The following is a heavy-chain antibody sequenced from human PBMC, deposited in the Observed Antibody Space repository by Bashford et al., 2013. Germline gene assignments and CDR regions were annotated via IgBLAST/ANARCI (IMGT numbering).Heavy chain of an antibody. V-gene: IGHV3-74*01. D-gene: IGHD6-13*01. Sequence: GGSLRLSCAASGFPFNIYWMYWVRQAPGKGPVWVSRINGDGTRIDYADSVKGRFTISRDNARNAVYLQLNSLRDEDTAMYYCVRDGWGLNHLVLDYWGQGALVTVSS. J-gene: IGHJ4*02. CDR3: VRDGWGLNHLVLDY. CDR1: GFPFNIYW. CDR2: INGDGTRI.